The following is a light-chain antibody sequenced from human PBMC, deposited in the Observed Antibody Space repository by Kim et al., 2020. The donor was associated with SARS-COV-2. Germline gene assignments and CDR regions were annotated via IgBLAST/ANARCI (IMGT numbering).Light chain of an antibody. V-gene: IGKV1-5*01. CDR1: QSVNRH. CDR3: QQYDSYST. J-gene: IGKJ1*01. CDR2: TAS. Sequence: DIQMTQSPSTLSASVGDRVTITCRASQSVNRHLAWYQQKPGKAPNLLIYTASTLQSGVPSRFSGSGSGTEFTLTISSLQPDDFATYYCQQYDSYSTFGQGTKVDIK.